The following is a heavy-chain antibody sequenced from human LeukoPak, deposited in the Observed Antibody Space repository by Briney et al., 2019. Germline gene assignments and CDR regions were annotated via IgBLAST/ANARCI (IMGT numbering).Heavy chain of an antibody. CDR2: INWNGGST. Sequence: GGSLRLSCAASGFTFDDYGMSWVRQAPGKGLEWVSGINWNGGSTGYADSVKGRFTISRDNAKNSLYLQMNSPRAEDTALYYCARVAPYLERVGVMPPLDYWGQGTLVTVSS. CDR1: GFTFDDYG. J-gene: IGHJ4*02. D-gene: IGHD3-16*01. CDR3: ARVAPYLERVGVMPPLDY. V-gene: IGHV3-20*04.